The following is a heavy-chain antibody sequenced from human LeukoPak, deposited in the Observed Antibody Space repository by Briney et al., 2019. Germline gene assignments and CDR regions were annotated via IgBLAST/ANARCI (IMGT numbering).Heavy chain of an antibody. CDR2: IYYSGST. V-gene: IGHV4-59*08. CDR3: ARFNPESDF. CDR1: GGPISSYY. J-gene: IGHJ5*01. Sequence: SETLSLTCTVSGGPISSYYWSWIRQPPGKGLEWIGYIYYSGSTNYNPSLKSRVTISVDTSKNEFSLKLNSVTAADSGVYYCARFNPESDFWGHGTRVTVSS.